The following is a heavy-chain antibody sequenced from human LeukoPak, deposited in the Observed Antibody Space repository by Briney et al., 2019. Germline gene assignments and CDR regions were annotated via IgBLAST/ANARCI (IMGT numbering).Heavy chain of an antibody. CDR2: VYYTGST. J-gene: IGHJ6*02. CDR3: ASPSSYYYYGMDV. Sequence: SETLSLTCTVSGASISSSSHYWGWIRQPPGKALEGIGSVYYTGSTYYSPSLKSRVTISVDTSKNQFSLKLRSVTAADTAIYYCASPSSYYYYGMDVWGQGTTVTVSS. V-gene: IGHV4-39*01. CDR1: GASISSSSHY.